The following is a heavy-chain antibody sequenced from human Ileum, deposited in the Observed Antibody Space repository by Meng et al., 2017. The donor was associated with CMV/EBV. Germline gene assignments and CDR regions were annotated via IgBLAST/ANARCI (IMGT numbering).Heavy chain of an antibody. J-gene: IGHJ4*02. V-gene: IGHV1-2*02. CDR2: IKPHSGDT. Sequence: VRLAQSWTEVKKPGGSVKVSCKASGYTFTDYYMHWVRQAPGQGLEWMGWIKPHSGDTKYEKKFQGRVTMTSDTSISTVYMELTRLTPDDTAIYYCAREIIMAARAFGYWGQGTLVTVSS. D-gene: IGHD5-12*01. CDR1: GYTFTDYY. CDR3: AREIIMAARAFGY.